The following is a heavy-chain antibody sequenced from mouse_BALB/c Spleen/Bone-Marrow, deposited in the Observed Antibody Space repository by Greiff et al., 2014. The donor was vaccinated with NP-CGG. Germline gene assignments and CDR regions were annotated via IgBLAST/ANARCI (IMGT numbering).Heavy chain of an antibody. V-gene: IGHV1-54*03. CDR1: GYAFTNYL. D-gene: IGHD2-3*01. CDR3: ARSIYDGYSEAMDY. J-gene: IGHJ4*01. CDR2: INPGSGGI. Sequence: VKLQQSGTDLVRPGTSVKVSCKASGYAFTNYLIEWIKQRPGQGLEWIGVINPGSGGINYNERFKGKATLTADKSSSTAYMQLSSLTSDDSAVYFFARSIYDGYSEAMDYWGQGTSVTVSS.